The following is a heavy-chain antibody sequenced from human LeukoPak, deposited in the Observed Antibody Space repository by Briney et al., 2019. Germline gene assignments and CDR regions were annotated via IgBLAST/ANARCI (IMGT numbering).Heavy chain of an antibody. CDR3: ANPGYSSGWGSFDY. CDR2: ISYDGRNK. D-gene: IGHD6-19*01. J-gene: IGHJ4*02. CDR1: GFTFSSYG. Sequence: GGSLRLSCAASGFTFSSYGMHWVRQAPGKGLEWVAVISYDGRNKYYADSVKGRFTISRDNSKNTLYLQMNSLRAEDTAVYYCANPGYSSGWGSFDYWGQGTLVTVSS. V-gene: IGHV3-30*18.